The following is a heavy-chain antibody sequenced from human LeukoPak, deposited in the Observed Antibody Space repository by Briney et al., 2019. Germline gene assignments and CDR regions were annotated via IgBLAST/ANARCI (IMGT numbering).Heavy chain of an antibody. J-gene: IGHJ5*02. CDR3: AREFGHSPRRRYFDWLPRKSWFDP. CDR1: GYTLTELS. V-gene: IGHV1-24*01. Sequence: GASVKVSCKVSGYTLTELSMHWVRQAPGKGLEWMGGFDPEDGETIYAQKFQGRVTMTRNTSISTAYMELSSLRSEDTAVYYCAREFGHSPRRRYFDWLPRKSWFDPWGQGTLVTVSS. D-gene: IGHD3-9*01. CDR2: FDPEDGET.